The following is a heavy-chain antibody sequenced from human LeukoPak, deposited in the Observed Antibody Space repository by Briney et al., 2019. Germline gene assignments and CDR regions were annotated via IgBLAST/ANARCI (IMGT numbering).Heavy chain of an antibody. J-gene: IGHJ4*02. V-gene: IGHV3-23*01. Sequence: QTGGSLRLSCAASGFTFSSYAMSWVRQAPGKGLEWVSAISGSGGSTYYADSVKGRFTISRDNSKNTLYLQMNSLRAEDTAVYYCANLPPGIAVAGTARDYWGQGTLVTVSS. CDR3: ANLPPGIAVAGTARDY. CDR2: ISGSGGST. D-gene: IGHD6-19*01. CDR1: GFTFSSYA.